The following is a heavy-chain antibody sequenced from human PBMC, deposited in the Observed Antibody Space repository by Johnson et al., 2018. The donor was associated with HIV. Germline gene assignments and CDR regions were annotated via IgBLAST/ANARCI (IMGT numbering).Heavy chain of an antibody. D-gene: IGHD6-13*01. V-gene: IGHV3-33*06. Sequence: QVQLVESGGGVVQPGRSLRLSCAASKFTFSTYAMHWVRQAPGKGLEWVAVIWYDGTNRYYGDSVKGRFTISRDNSKNTVYLQMNGLRAEDTAVYHCAKDLYSSSWTNDAFDIWGQGTMVTVSS. J-gene: IGHJ3*02. CDR2: IWYDGTNR. CDR1: KFTFSTYA. CDR3: AKDLYSSSWTNDAFDI.